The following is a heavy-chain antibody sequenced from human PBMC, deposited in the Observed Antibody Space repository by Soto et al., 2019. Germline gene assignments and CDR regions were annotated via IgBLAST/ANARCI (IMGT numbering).Heavy chain of an antibody. D-gene: IGHD1-7*01. CDR2: IRSSSSYR. CDR3: ARDPQLELPGAFFDY. CDR1: GFTFSSYS. V-gene: IGHV3-21*01. J-gene: IGHJ4*02. Sequence: PGGSLRLSWAASGFTFSSYSMNWVRQAPGKGLEGGSSIRSSSSYRYYADSVKGRVTISRDHAKNSLYMQMNSLRAEDTAVYYCARDPQLELPGAFFDYWGQGTLVTVSS.